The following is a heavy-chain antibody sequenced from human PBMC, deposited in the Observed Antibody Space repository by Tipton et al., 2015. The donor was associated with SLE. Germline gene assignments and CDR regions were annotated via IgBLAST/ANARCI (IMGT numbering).Heavy chain of an antibody. V-gene: IGHV4-59*01. D-gene: IGHD6-13*01. CDR3: AREGSSWYGGAFDI. J-gene: IGHJ3*02. Sequence: TLSLTCTVSGGSISSYYWSWIRQPPGKGLEWIGYIYYSGSTNYNPSLKSQVTISVDTSKNQFSLKLSSVTAADTAVYYCAREGSSWYGGAFDIWGQGTMVTVSS. CDR1: GGSISSYY. CDR2: IYYSGST.